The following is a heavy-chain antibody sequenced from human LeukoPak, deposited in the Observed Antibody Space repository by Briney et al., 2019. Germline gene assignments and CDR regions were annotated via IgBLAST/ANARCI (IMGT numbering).Heavy chain of an antibody. CDR1: GIIVSNNY. CDR2: IYSGGST. CDR3: ARDHSGYDSRFDY. Sequence: SGGSLKLSCAASGIIVSNNYMSWVRQAPGKGLEWVSVIYSGGSTYYADSVKGRFTISRDNAKNSLYLQMNSLRAEDTAVYYCARDHSGYDSRFDYWGQGTLVTVSS. D-gene: IGHD5-12*01. V-gene: IGHV3-66*01. J-gene: IGHJ4*02.